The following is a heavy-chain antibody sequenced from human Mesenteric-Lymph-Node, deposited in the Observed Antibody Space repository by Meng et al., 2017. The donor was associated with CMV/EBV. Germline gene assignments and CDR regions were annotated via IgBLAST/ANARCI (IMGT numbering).Heavy chain of an antibody. CDR1: GFTFSSYW. CDR2: IRSKANSYAT. Sequence: GGSLRLSCEASGFTFSSYWMSWVRQAPGKGLEWVGRIRSKANSYATAYAASVKGRFTISRDNSKNTLYLQMNSLRAEDTAVYYCARGKLGSGYVTYYYYGMDVWGQGTTVTVSS. J-gene: IGHJ6*02. D-gene: IGHD3-3*01. CDR3: ARGKLGSGYVTYYYYGMDV. V-gene: IGHV3-73*01.